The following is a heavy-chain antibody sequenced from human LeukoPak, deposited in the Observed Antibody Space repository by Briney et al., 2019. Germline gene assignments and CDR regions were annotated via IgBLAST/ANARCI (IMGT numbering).Heavy chain of an antibody. CDR2: IYDGVPT. D-gene: IGHD6-19*01. Sequence: PSETLSLTCTTSGLPISRFFWNWVRQPPGKGLEWIGNIYDGVPTFFNPSLKSRVTISVDTSKGQFSLQLASVTAADTAVYYCVQTTGWPGFDYWGQGILVTVSS. CDR1: GLPISRFF. CDR3: VQTTGWPGFDY. J-gene: IGHJ4*02. V-gene: IGHV4-4*09.